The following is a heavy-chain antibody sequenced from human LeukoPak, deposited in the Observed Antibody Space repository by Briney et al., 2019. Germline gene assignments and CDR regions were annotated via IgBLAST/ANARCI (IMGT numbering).Heavy chain of an antibody. Sequence: GGSLRLSCAASGFTFSSNALSWVRQAPGEGLEWLSAINNRGSSTYYAGSVKDRFTISRDNSENTLYLQMNSLTVDDTAVYFCAKERQTGDYFTSDYWGQGTLVTVSS. CDR1: GFTFSSNA. D-gene: IGHD4-17*01. CDR3: AKERQTGDYFTSDY. CDR2: INNRGSST. J-gene: IGHJ4*02. V-gene: IGHV3-23*01.